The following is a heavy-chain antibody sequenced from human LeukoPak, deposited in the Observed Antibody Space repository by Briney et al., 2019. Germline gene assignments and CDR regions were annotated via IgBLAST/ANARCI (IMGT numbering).Heavy chain of an antibody. Sequence: PGGSLRLSCAASGFTFSSYGMHWVRQAPGKGLEWVASIRYDGSNKYYADSVKGRFTISRDNSKNTLYLQMNSLRAEDTAVYYCAKVDGYYYGSGSYGVYYYYYMDVWGKGTTVTISS. CDR3: AKVDGYYYGSGSYGVYYYYYMDV. J-gene: IGHJ6*03. CDR2: IRYDGSNK. CDR1: GFTFSSYG. V-gene: IGHV3-30*02. D-gene: IGHD3-10*01.